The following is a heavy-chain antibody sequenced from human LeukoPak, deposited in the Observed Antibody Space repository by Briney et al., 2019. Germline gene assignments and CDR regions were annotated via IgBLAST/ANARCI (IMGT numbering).Heavy chain of an antibody. CDR2: IYYSGST. CDR1: GGSTSSHY. J-gene: IGHJ4*02. CDR3: ARGSGQWGFDS. Sequence: SETLSLTCTVSGGSTSSHYWSWIRQPPGKTLEWIGYIYYSGSTNYNPSLRSRVTISVDSSENQFSLKLSSVTAADTAVYYCARGSGQWGFDSWGQGTLVTVSS. V-gene: IGHV4-59*11. D-gene: IGHD3-10*01.